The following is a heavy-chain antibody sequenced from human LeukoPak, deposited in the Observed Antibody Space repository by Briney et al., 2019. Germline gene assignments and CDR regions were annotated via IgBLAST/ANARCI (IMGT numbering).Heavy chain of an antibody. J-gene: IGHJ6*02. CDR2: INPNSGGA. CDR3: ARAKGYYDSSGYYYYYGMDV. Sequence: ASVKVSCKASGYTFTGYYMHWVRQAPGQGLEWMGRINPNSGGANYAQKFQGRVTMTRDTSISTAYMELSRLRSDDTAVYYCARAKGYYDSSGYYYYYGMDVWGQGTTVTVSS. D-gene: IGHD3-22*01. V-gene: IGHV1-2*06. CDR1: GYTFTGYY.